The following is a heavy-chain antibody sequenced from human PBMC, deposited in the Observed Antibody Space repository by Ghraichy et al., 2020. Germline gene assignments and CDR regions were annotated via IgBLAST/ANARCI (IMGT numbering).Heavy chain of an antibody. CDR2: MNPNSGNT. Sequence: ASVKVSCKASGYTFTSYDINWVRQATGQGLEWMGWMNPNSGNTGYAQKFQGRVTMTRNTSISTAYMELSSLRSEDTAVYYCATLPVVGRDAFDIWGQGTMVTVSS. D-gene: IGHD1-26*01. V-gene: IGHV1-8*01. J-gene: IGHJ3*02. CDR1: GYTFTSYD. CDR3: ATLPVVGRDAFDI.